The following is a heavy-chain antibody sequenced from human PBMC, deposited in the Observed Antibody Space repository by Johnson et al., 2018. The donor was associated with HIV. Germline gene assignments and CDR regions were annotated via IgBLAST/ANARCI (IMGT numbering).Heavy chain of an antibody. V-gene: IGHV3-30*04. CDR3: AKDRLVGATGDAFHI. Sequence: QVQLVESGGGLVKPGGSLRLSCAASGFTFSSYAMHWVRQAPGKGLEWVAVISYDGSNKYYADSVKGRFTISRDNSKNTLYLKMNSLRAEDTAVYYCAKDRLVGATGDAFHIWGHGTMVTVSS. D-gene: IGHD1-26*01. J-gene: IGHJ3*02. CDR2: ISYDGSNK. CDR1: GFTFSSYA.